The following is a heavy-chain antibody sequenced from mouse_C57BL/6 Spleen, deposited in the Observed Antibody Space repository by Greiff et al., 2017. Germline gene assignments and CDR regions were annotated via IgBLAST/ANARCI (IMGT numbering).Heavy chain of an antibody. CDR3: ARAMEGSFDY. CDR1: GYTFTDYY. J-gene: IGHJ2*01. CDR2: INPYNGGT. Sequence: EVQLQQSGPVLVKPGASVKMSCNASGYTFTDYYMNWVKQSHGKSLEWIGVINPYNGGTSYNQKFKGKATLTVDKSSSTAYMELNSLTSEDSAVYYCARAMEGSFDYWGQGTTLTVSS. V-gene: IGHV1-19*01. D-gene: IGHD2-3*01.